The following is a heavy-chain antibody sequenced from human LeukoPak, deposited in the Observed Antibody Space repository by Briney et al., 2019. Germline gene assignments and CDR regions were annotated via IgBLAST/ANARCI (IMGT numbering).Heavy chain of an antibody. V-gene: IGHV1-2*02. Sequence: ASVKVSCKASGYTFTGYYMHWVRQAPGQGLEWMGWINPNSGGTNYAQKFQGRVTMTRDTSTSTVYMELSSLRSEDTAVYYCARCRWLQGEVDWFDPWGQGTLVTASS. CDR1: GYTFTGYY. D-gene: IGHD5-24*01. CDR2: INPNSGGT. J-gene: IGHJ5*02. CDR3: ARCRWLQGEVDWFDP.